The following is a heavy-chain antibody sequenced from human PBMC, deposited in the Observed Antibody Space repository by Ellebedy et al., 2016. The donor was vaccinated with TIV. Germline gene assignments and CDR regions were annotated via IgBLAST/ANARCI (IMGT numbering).Heavy chain of an antibody. CDR3: ARGTYSSGWYVGTYYFDY. D-gene: IGHD6-19*01. J-gene: IGHJ4*02. CDR1: GGSISSSNW. V-gene: IGHV4-4*02. Sequence: SETLSLTCGVSGGSISSSNWWSWVRQPPGKGLEWIGEIYHTGSTNYNPSLKSRVTISLDKSKNKFSLKLSSVTAADTAVYYCARGTYSSGWYVGTYYFDYWGQGTLVTVSS. CDR2: IYHTGST.